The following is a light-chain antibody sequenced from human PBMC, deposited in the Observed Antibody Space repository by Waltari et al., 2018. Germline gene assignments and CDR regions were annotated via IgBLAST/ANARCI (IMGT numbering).Light chain of an antibody. V-gene: IGKV1-39*01. J-gene: IGKJ3*01. CDR2: AAS. Sequence: DIQMTQSPSSLSASVGDRVTITCRASQRISNYLNWYQQKPGKAPKLLIYAASNLQSGVPSRFSGSGSGTDFTLTISSLQPEDFATYYCQQSYSTPRTFGPGTKVDTK. CDR3: QQSYSTPRT. CDR1: QRISNY.